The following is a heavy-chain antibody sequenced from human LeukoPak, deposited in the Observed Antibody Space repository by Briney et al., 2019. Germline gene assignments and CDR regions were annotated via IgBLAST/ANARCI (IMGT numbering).Heavy chain of an antibody. CDR1: GGSFSGYY. Sequence: SETLSLTCAVYGGSFSGYYCSWIRQPPGKGLEWIGEINHSGSTNYNPSLKSRVTLSVDTSKNQFSLKLSSVTAADTAVYYCARGGITMVRAHRWGYYYGMDVWGQGTTVTVSS. V-gene: IGHV4-34*01. J-gene: IGHJ6*02. D-gene: IGHD3-10*01. CDR2: INHSGST. CDR3: ARGGITMVRAHRWGYYYGMDV.